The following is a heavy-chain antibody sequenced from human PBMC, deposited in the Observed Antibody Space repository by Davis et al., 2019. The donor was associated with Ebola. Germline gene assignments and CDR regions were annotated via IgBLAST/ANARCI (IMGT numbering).Heavy chain of an antibody. CDR2: IYYRGST. Sequence: MPSETLSLTCTVSGGSVSNYYWSWIRQPPGKGLEWIGYIYYRGSTNYNPSLKSRVTISVDTSKNQFSLKLSSVTAADTAVYYCARVIRARYYFDYWGQGTLVTVSS. J-gene: IGHJ4*02. CDR1: GGSVSNYY. V-gene: IGHV4-59*02. D-gene: IGHD2/OR15-2a*01. CDR3: ARVIRARYYFDY.